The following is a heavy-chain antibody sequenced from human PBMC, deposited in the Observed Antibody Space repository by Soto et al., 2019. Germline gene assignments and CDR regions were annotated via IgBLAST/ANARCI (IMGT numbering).Heavy chain of an antibody. CDR3: AKFFVETGGSSGWPWTFHY. D-gene: IGHD6-25*01. V-gene: IGHV3-23*01. J-gene: IGHJ4*02. CDR1: GFTFSSYA. CDR2: ISGSGRTT. Sequence: EVQLLESGGGLVQPGRSLRLSCAASGFTFSSYAMSWVRQAPGKGLEWVSAISGSGRTTYYAASVKGRFTFSRDNSKNTLFLQMNSLRAEDTAVYYCAKFFVETGGSSGWPWTFHYWGQGTLVTVSS.